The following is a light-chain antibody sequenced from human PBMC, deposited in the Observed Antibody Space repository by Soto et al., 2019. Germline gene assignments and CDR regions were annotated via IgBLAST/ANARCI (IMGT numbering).Light chain of an antibody. V-gene: IGKV1-27*01. CDR1: QVITNS. Sequence: IKMTQSPSSLSSSVGDTVTITSRTSQVITNSFTWYQQNPGQVPNLLLYAASTLESGVPYRFSGSGSGTDFTITISSLQPEDVATYYCQKYNTALFTLGPGTKVDIK. CDR3: QKYNTALFT. CDR2: AAS. J-gene: IGKJ3*01.